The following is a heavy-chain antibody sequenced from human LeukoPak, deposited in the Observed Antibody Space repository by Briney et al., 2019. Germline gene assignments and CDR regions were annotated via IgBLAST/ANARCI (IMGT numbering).Heavy chain of an antibody. CDR2: ICPGDSDA. CDR3: ARQTLAVKNLDF. CDR1: GYSFTNYC. D-gene: IGHD4-17*01. V-gene: IGHV5-51*01. Sequence: TGESLKISCKGSGYSFTNYCIGWVRQMPGKGLEWMGIICPGDSDARYSPSFQGQVTISADMSINTAFLQWSSLKASDTAMYYCARQTLAVKNLDFWGQGTPVTVSS. J-gene: IGHJ4*02.